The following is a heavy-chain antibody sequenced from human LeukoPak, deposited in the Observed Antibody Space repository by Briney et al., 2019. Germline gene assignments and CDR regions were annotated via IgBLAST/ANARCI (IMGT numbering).Heavy chain of an antibody. CDR3: AKDLWALSWIQLVDY. D-gene: IGHD5-18*01. CDR1: GFTVSSNY. V-gene: IGHV3-66*03. CDR2: IGSSDSTT. Sequence: PGGSLRLSCAASGFTVSSNYMSWVRQAPGKGLEWLSYIGSSDSTTHYADSVKGRFTISRDNSKDTLYLQMNSLRAEDTAVYYCAKDLWALSWIQLVDYWGQGTLVTVSS. J-gene: IGHJ4*02.